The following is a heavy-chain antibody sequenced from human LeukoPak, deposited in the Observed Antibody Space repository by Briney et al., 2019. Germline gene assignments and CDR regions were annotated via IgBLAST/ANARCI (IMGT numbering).Heavy chain of an antibody. CDR1: GYTFTSYD. CDR2: MNPNSGNT. J-gene: IGHJ6*03. V-gene: IGHV1-8*01. D-gene: IGHD6-19*01. CDR3: ARKYRGIAVAGTNSYYYMDV. Sequence: ASVKVSCKASGYTFTSYDINWVRQATGQGLEWMGWMNPNSGNTGYAQKFQGRVTMTRNTSISTAYMELSSLRSEDTAVYYCARKYRGIAVAGTNSYYYMDVWGKGTTVTVSS.